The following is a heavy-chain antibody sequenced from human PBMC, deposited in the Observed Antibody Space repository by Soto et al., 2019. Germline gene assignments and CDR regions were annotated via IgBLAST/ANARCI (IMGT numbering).Heavy chain of an antibody. Sequence: ASVKVSCKASGGTFSSYAISWVRQAPGQGLEWMGGIIPIFGTANYAQKFQGRVTITADESTSTAYIELSSLRSEDTAVYYCARDPPRRHTIPHFDYWGQGTLVTVSS. CDR1: GGTFSSYA. CDR2: IIPIFGTA. CDR3: ARDPPRRHTIPHFDY. J-gene: IGHJ4*02. D-gene: IGHD1-1*01. V-gene: IGHV1-69*13.